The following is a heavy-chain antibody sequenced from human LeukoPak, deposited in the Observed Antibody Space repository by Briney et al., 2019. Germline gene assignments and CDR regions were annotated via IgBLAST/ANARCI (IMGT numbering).Heavy chain of an antibody. CDR2: IYYSGST. D-gene: IGHD4-23*01. Sequence: PSETLSLTCAVYGGSFSSYYWSWIRQPPGKGLEWIGYIYYSGSTNYNPSLKSRVTISVDTSKNQFSLKLSSVTAADTAVYYCATDYGGDSEGAFDIWGQGTMVTVSS. J-gene: IGHJ3*02. CDR3: ATDYGGDSEGAFDI. CDR1: GGSFSSYY. V-gene: IGHV4-59*01.